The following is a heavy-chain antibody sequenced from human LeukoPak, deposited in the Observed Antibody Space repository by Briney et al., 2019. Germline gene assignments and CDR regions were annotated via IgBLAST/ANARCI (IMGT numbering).Heavy chain of an antibody. CDR2: IYTSGST. J-gene: IGHJ3*02. CDR1: GGSITSGSYY. Sequence: SETLSLTCTVSGGSITSGSYYWGWIRQPPGKGLEWIGYIYTSGSTNYNPSLKSRVTISVDTSKNQFSLKLSSVTAADTAVYYCARLGGSSWYFDAFDIWGQGTMVTVSS. CDR3: ARLGGSSWYFDAFDI. D-gene: IGHD6-13*01. V-gene: IGHV4-61*05.